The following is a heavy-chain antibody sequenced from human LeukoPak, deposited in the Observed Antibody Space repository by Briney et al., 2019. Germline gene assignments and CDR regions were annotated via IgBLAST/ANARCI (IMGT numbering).Heavy chain of an antibody. V-gene: IGHV3-21*01. CDR3: VRACGGDCYLADY. CDR1: GFTFSSYS. Sequence: PGGSLRLSCAASGFTFSSYSMSWVRQAPGKGLEWVSSISSSSSYIYYADSVKGRFTISRDYAKNSLYLQMNSLGAEDTAVYYCVRACGGDCYLADYWGQGTLVTVSS. CDR2: ISSSSSYI. J-gene: IGHJ4*02. D-gene: IGHD2-21*02.